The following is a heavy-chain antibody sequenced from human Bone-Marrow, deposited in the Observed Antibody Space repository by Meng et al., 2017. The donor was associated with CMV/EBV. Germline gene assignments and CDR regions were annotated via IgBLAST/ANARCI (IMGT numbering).Heavy chain of an antibody. D-gene: IGHD1-26*01. Sequence: SETLSLTCTVSGGSISSYYWSWIRQPPGKGLEWIGYIYYSGSTNYNPSLKSRVTISVDTSKNQFSLKLSSVTAADTALYFCARDNMGSLDYWGQGALVAVSS. CDR3: ARDNMGSLDY. V-gene: IGHV4-59*01. CDR2: IYYSGST. J-gene: IGHJ4*02. CDR1: GGSISSYY.